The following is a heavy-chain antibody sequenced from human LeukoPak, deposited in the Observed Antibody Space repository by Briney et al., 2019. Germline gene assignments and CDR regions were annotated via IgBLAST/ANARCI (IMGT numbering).Heavy chain of an antibody. CDR3: AKDSRGIAVAGT. CDR2: ISVSGNT. D-gene: IGHD6-19*01. V-gene: IGHV3-23*01. Sequence: GGSLRLSCAASGFIFSSYWMSWVRQGPGKGLEWVSAISVSGNTYHADSVKGRFTISRDSSKNTLYLQMNSLRAEDTAVYYCAKDSRGIAVAGTWGQGTLVTVSS. CDR1: GFIFSSYW. J-gene: IGHJ4*02.